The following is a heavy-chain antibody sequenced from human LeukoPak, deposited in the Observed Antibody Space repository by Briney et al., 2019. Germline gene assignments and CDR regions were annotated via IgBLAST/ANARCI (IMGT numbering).Heavy chain of an antibody. J-gene: IGHJ4*02. CDR3: ARDRGGGITAAGNIDY. CDR2: RYYSGST. V-gene: IGHV4-39*02. D-gene: IGHD6-13*01. Sequence: SETLSLTGTALGGPFSSSSNYGGGFRRPPGKGLGGFGGRYYSGSTYYNPSLKSRVTMSVDTSKNQFSLKLSSVTAADTAVYYCARDRGGGITAAGNIDYWGQGTLVTVSS. CDR1: GGPFSSSSNY.